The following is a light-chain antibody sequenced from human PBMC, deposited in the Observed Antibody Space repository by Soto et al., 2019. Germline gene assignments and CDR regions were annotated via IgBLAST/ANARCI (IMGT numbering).Light chain of an antibody. CDR3: QQYSTYSRA. V-gene: IGKV1-5*03. J-gene: IGKJ1*01. Sequence: IQMTQSPSSLSASVGDRVTITCRASQSINNLLAWYQQKPGKAPNLLIYKASSLESGVPSRFSGSGSGTEFTLTISRLQPDDFATYYCQQYSTYSRAFGQGTKVDIK. CDR1: QSINNL. CDR2: KAS.